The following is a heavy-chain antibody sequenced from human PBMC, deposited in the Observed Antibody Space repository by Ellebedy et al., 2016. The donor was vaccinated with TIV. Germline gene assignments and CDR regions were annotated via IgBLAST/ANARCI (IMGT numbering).Heavy chain of an antibody. CDR1: GYTLTELS. Sequence: AASVKVSCKVSGYTLTELSMHWVRQAPGKGLEWMGGFDPEDGETMFAQKFQGRVTMTRNTSISTAYMVLSSLRSEDTAVYFCARTPRTYYYVMDVWGQGTTVTVSS. CDR3: ARTPRTYYYVMDV. V-gene: IGHV1-24*01. D-gene: IGHD1/OR15-1a*01. J-gene: IGHJ6*02. CDR2: FDPEDGET.